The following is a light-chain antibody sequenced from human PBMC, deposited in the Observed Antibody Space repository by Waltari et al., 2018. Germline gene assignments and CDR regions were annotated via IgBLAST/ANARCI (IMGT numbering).Light chain of an antibody. Sequence: DIQMTQSPSSLSASVGDRVTITCRASQSISSYLNWYQEKPGKAPKLLIYAASSLQSGVPSRFSGGGSGTDFTLIISNLQPEDFATYYCQQSYSVPLTFGRAKEVAFK. CDR2: AAS. J-gene: IGKJ4*02. V-gene: IGKV1-39*01. CDR3: QQSYSVPLT. CDR1: QSISSY.